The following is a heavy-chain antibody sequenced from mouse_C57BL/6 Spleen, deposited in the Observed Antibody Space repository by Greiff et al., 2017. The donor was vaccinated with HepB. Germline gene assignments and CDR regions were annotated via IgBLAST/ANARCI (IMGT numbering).Heavy chain of an antibody. Sequence: VQLQQPGAELVMPGASVKLSCKASGYTFTSYWMHWVKQRPGQGLEWIGEIDPSDSYTNYNQKFKGKSTLTVDKSSSPAYMQLSSLTSEDSAVYYCASYSNYEGFAYWGQGTLVTVSA. CDR1: GYTFTSYW. D-gene: IGHD2-5*01. J-gene: IGHJ3*01. CDR2: IDPSDSYT. V-gene: IGHV1-69*01. CDR3: ASYSNYEGFAY.